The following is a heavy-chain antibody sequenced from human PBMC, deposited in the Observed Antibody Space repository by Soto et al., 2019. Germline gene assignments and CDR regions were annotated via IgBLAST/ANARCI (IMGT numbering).Heavy chain of an antibody. V-gene: IGHV1-69*01. CDR2: IIPKFGTT. D-gene: IGHD6-19*01. CDR3: ARVASNTTGWYIWFAP. J-gene: IGHJ5*02. Sequence: VQLVQSGAEVKKPGSSVTVSCKVSGGTFSTYPINLVRQAPGQGLEFMGGIIPKFGTTNYAQKFRGTVTITADEATSTAYMELNNLRSEDTAVYYCARVASNTTGWYIWFAPCAQGTLVTVAS. CDR1: GGTFSTYP.